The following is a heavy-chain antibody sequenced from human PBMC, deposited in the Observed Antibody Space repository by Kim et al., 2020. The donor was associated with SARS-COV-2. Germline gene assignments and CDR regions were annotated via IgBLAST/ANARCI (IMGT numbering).Heavy chain of an antibody. CDR2: ISGSGGST. J-gene: IGHJ3*02. V-gene: IGHV3-23*01. Sequence: GGSLRLSCAASGFTFSSYAMSWVRQAPGKGLEWVSAISGSGGSTYYADSVKGRFTISRDNSKNTLYLQMNSLRAEDTAVYYCAKDLDSSGYYEDAFDIWGQGTMVTVSS. CDR1: GFTFSSYA. CDR3: AKDLDSSGYYEDAFDI. D-gene: IGHD3-22*01.